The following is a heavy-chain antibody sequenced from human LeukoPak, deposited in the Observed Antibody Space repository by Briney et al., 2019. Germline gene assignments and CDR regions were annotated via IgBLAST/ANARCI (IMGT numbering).Heavy chain of an antibody. CDR2: VYPSNSET. CDR1: GYXFTDYW. J-gene: IGHJ4*02. Sequence: GESLKLSCNGSGYXFTDYWISWVRQMPGKGLEWMGIVYPSNSETRYSPSFQGQVTISADKSISTGYLQWSSLKASDTAIYFCARHRYSGSDTQGFDYWGRGTLVTVSS. V-gene: IGHV5-51*01. CDR3: ARHRYSGSDTQGFDY. D-gene: IGHD5-12*01.